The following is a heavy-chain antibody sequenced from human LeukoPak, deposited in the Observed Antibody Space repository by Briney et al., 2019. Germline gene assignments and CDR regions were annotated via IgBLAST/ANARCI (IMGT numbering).Heavy chain of an antibody. CDR1: GFTVSSNY. V-gene: IGHV3-53*01. CDR3: ARETPWLRYFDY. CDR2: IYSGGST. Sequence: GGSLRLSCAASGFTVSSNYLSWVRQAPGKGLEWVSVIYSGGSTYYADSVKGRFTISRDNSKNTLYLQMNSLRAEDTAVYYCARETPWLRYFDYWGQGTLVTVSS. J-gene: IGHJ4*02. D-gene: IGHD5-18*01.